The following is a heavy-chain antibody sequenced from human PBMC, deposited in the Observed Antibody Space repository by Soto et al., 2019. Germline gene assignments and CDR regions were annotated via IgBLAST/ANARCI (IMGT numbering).Heavy chain of an antibody. D-gene: IGHD3-16*02. Sequence: QVQLVQSGAEVKKPGSSVKVSCKAYGGTFSSYAISWVRQAPGQGLEWMGGIIPIFGTANYAQKFRGRVTITADESTSTAYMELSSLRSEDTAVYYCARPNMITFGGVIVAPLGVWGQGTMVTVSS. CDR1: GGTFSSYA. V-gene: IGHV1-69*01. CDR3: ARPNMITFGGVIVAPLGV. CDR2: IIPIFGTA. J-gene: IGHJ3*01.